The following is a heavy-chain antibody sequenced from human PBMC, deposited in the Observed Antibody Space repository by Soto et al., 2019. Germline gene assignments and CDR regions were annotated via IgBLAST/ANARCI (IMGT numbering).Heavy chain of an antibody. D-gene: IGHD3-10*01. CDR2: IKQDGSEK. CDR1: GFTFSSYW. CDR3: ARGAGSYFRRVVGAFDI. Sequence: GGSLRLSCAASGFTFSSYWMTWVRQAPGKGLEWVANIKQDGSEKFYVDSVKGRFTISRDNAKNSLYMQMSSLRAEDTAVYYCARGAGSYFRRVVGAFDIWGQGTMVTVSS. V-gene: IGHV3-7*04. J-gene: IGHJ3*02.